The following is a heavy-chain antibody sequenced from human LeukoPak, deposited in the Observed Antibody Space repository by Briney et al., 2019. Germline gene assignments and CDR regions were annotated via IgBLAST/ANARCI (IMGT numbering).Heavy chain of an antibody. CDR2: INPSGGST. V-gene: IGHV1-46*01. J-gene: IGHJ3*02. Sequence: ASVKVSCKASGYTFTSYYMHWVRQAPGQGLEWMGIINPSGGSTSYAQKFQGRVTMTRDMSTSTVYMELSSLRSDDTALYYCARFGLGKDIEVAGIPFDIWGQGTMVTVSS. D-gene: IGHD6-19*01. CDR3: ARFGLGKDIEVAGIPFDI. CDR1: GYTFTSYY.